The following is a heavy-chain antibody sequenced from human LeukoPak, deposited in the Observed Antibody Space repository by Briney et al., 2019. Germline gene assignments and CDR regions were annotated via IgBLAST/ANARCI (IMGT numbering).Heavy chain of an antibody. CDR3: ARGPINSSGWYYGIDV. CDR2: IYTSGST. D-gene: IGHD6-19*01. CDR1: GGSISSYY. Sequence: SETLSLTCTVSGGSISSYYWSWIRQPAGKGLEWIGRIYTSGSTNYNPSLKSRVTMSVDTSKNQFSLKLSSVTAADTAVYYCARGPINSSGWYYGIDVWGQGTTVTVSS. J-gene: IGHJ6*02. V-gene: IGHV4-4*07.